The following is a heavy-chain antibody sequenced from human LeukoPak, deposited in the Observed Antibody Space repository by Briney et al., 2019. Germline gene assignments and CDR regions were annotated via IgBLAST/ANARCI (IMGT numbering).Heavy chain of an antibody. CDR1: GGSISSSGYY. CDR3: ARTNPYYYYYYMDV. D-gene: IGHD1-14*01. CDR2: IYYSGST. V-gene: IGHV4-39*01. J-gene: IGHJ6*03. Sequence: PSETLSLTCTVSGGSISSSGYYWGWIRQPPGKGLEWIGSIYYSGSTYYNPSLKSRVTISVDTSKNQFSLKLSSVTAADTAVYYCARTNPYYYYYYMDVWGKGTTVTVSS.